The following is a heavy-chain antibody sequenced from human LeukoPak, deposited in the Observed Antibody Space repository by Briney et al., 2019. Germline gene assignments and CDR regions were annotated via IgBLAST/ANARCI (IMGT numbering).Heavy chain of an antibody. D-gene: IGHD3-22*01. CDR3: ARLNYSDLVLPAFDY. V-gene: IGHV3-7*01. CDR1: GFTFNRYW. J-gene: IGHJ4*02. Sequence: GGSLRLSCAASGFTFNRYWMSWVRQAPGKGLEWGANIKQDGSEKYYVDSVKGRFTISRDNAKNSLYLQMNSLRAEDTAVYYCARLNYSDLVLPAFDYWGQGTLVTVSS. CDR2: IKQDGSEK.